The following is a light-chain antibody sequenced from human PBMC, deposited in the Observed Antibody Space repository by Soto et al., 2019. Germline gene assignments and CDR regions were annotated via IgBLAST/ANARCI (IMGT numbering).Light chain of an antibody. CDR2: SND. CDR1: SSNIGSNT. V-gene: IGLV1-44*01. CDR3: AAWDDSLSGPV. J-gene: IGLJ2*01. Sequence: QSVLTQPPSASGTPGQRVTISCSGSSSNIGSNTVNWYQQVPGTAPKLLIYSNDQRPSGVPDRFSGSKSVTSASLAISGLQSEDEADYSCAAWDDSLSGPVFGGGTKLTVL.